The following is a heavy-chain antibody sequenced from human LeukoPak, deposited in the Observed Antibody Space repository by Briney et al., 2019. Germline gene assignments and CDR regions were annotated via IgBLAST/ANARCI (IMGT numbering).Heavy chain of an antibody. D-gene: IGHD6-19*01. CDR1: GYTLTELS. CDR2: FDPEDGET. J-gene: IGHJ3*02. V-gene: IGHV1-24*01. CDR3: ARDMVEGSGWSFDAFDI. Sequence: ASVKVSCKVSGYTLTELSMHWVRQAPGKGLEWMGGFDPEDGETIYAQKFQGRVTMTQDTSTDTAYMELSSLRSDDTAVYYCARDMVEGSGWSFDAFDIWGQGTMVTVSS.